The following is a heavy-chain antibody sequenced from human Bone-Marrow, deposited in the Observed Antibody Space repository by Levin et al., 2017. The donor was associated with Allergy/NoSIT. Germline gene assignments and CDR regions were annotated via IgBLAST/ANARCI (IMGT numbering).Heavy chain of an antibody. Sequence: GESLKISCTASGYTFTGFYIHWVRKAPGQGLEWMGWINPDNGDTNFAQKFQGRATMTRDTSTSTASMELSSLGSDDTAVYYCAAGDYGDYAPGGYWGHGTLVIVSS. V-gene: IGHV1-2*02. CDR1: GYTFTGFY. J-gene: IGHJ4*01. CDR3: AAGDYGDYAPGGY. D-gene: IGHD4-17*01. CDR2: INPDNGDT.